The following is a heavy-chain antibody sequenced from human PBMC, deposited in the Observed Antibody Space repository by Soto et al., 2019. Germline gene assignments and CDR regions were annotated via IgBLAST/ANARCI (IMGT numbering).Heavy chain of an antibody. V-gene: IGHV1-69*12. CDR1: GGTFSSYA. CDR3: ATEGDGSGSYYYGMDV. CDR2: IIPIFGTA. Sequence: QVQLVQSGAEVKKPGSSVKVSCKASGGTFSSYAITWVRQAPGQGLEWMGGIIPIFGTANYAQKFQGRVTITAGESTSTAYLGLSSLSSEDTAVYYCATEGDGSGSYYYGMDVWGQGTTVTVSS. J-gene: IGHJ6*02. D-gene: IGHD3-22*01.